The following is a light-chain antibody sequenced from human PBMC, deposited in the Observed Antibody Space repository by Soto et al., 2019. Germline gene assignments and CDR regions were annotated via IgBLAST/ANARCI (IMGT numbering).Light chain of an antibody. J-gene: IGKJ4*01. CDR2: ATS. CDR3: QQLSSSPLT. CDR1: QDISSY. V-gene: IGKV1-9*01. Sequence: IQLTQSPSSLSASVGDRVTVTCRASQDISSYLAWYQQKPGNAPKLLIYATSTLQSGVPSRFSGSGSGTDFALTISSLQPEDFATYYCQQLSSSPLTFGGGTKVDIK.